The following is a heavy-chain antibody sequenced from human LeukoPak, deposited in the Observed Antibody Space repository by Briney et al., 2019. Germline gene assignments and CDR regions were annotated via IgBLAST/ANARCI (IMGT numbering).Heavy chain of an antibody. J-gene: IGHJ4*02. CDR2: INPSGGGT. D-gene: IGHD1-26*01. V-gene: IGHV1-46*01. CDR3: ARVSLVGATTPIFDY. CDR1: GYTFTSYY. Sequence: ASVKVSCKASGYTFTSYYMHWVRQAPGQGLEWMGIINPSGGGTTYAQKFQGRVTTTRDTSTSTVYMELSSLRSEDTAMYYCARVSLVGATTPIFDYWGQGTLVTVSS.